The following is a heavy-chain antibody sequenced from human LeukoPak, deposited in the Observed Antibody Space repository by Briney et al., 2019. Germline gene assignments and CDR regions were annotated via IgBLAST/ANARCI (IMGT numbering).Heavy chain of an antibody. J-gene: IGHJ3*02. D-gene: IGHD6-19*01. CDR2: IYSGGSR. CDR3: ARDQGSGWSPSYAFDI. V-gene: IGHV3-53*01. CDR1: GFTVSSNS. Sequence: GGSLRLSCAASGFTVSSNSMSWVRQAPGKGLDWVSVIYSGGSRYYADSVKGRFTISRDKSKNTLYLQMNSLRAEDTAVYYCARDQGSGWSPSYAFDIWGPGTMVTVSS.